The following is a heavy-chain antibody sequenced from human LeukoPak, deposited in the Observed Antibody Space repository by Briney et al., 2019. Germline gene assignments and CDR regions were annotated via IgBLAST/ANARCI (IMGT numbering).Heavy chain of an antibody. J-gene: IGHJ5*02. CDR3: GRPHRRWTSVDWFDP. Sequence: SETLSLTCTVSGGSITRGTFYWGWMRQPPGKGLEWLGSVYYTGDTYYNVSLKSRLTISVDTSKNPFYLKLRSVTAADTAVYFCGRPHRRWTSVDWFDPWGQGTLVTVSS. V-gene: IGHV4-39*01. D-gene: IGHD4-23*01. CDR1: GGSITRGTFY. CDR2: VYYTGDT.